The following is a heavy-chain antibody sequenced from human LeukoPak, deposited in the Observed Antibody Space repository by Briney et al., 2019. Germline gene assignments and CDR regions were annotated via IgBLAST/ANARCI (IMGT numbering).Heavy chain of an antibody. Sequence: HGESLKISCQGPEYAFLSKSIAGFRQMPGKGLEWMGVIYVGGSDTSYSPSFQGQVTISADKSISTAYLQWSSLKASDTAMYYCESQADHSLVRAHAFDIWGQGTMVTVSS. CDR3: ESQADHSLVRAHAFDI. CDR2: IYVGGSDT. D-gene: IGHD3-10*01. J-gene: IGHJ3*02. CDR1: EYAFLSKS. V-gene: IGHV5-51*01.